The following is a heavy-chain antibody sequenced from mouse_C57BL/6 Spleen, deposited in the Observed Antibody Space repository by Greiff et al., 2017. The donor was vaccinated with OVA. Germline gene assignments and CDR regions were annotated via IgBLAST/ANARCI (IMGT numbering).Heavy chain of an antibody. V-gene: IGHV1-82*01. J-gene: IGHJ1*03. Sequence: VQLQQSGPELVKPGASVKISCKASGYAFSSSWMNWVKQRPGKGLEWIGRIYPGDGDTNYNGKFKGKATLTADKSSSTAYMQLSSLTSEDSAVYFCARGVYYYGSSPYWYFDVWGTGTTVTVSS. CDR3: ARGVYYYGSSPYWYFDV. D-gene: IGHD1-1*01. CDR1: GYAFSSSW. CDR2: IYPGDGDT.